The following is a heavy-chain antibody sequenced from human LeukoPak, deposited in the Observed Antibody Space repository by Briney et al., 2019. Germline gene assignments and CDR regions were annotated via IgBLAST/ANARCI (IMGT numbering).Heavy chain of an antibody. Sequence: PGGSLRLSCAASGFTFSSYEMNWVRQAPGKGLEWVSYISSSGSTIYYADSVKGRFTISRDNAKNSLYLQMNSLRAEDTAVYYCAREPLLWFREFLDYWGQGTLVTVSS. CDR3: AREPLLWFREFLDY. J-gene: IGHJ4*02. CDR1: GFTFSSYE. V-gene: IGHV3-48*03. D-gene: IGHD3-10*01. CDR2: ISSSGSTI.